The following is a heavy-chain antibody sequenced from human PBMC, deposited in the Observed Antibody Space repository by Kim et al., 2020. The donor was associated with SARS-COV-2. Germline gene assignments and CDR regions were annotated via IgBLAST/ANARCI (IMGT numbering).Heavy chain of an antibody. V-gene: IGHV4-39*01. Sequence: SETLSLTCTVSGGSISSSSYYWGWIRQPPGKGLEWIGSIYYSGSTYYNPSLKSRVTISVDTSKNQFSLKLSSVTAADTAVYYCARPGINYYDSSGRRVWDAFDIWGQGTMVTVSS. CDR1: GGSISSSSYY. J-gene: IGHJ3*02. D-gene: IGHD3-22*01. CDR3: ARPGINYYDSSGRRVWDAFDI. CDR2: IYYSGST.